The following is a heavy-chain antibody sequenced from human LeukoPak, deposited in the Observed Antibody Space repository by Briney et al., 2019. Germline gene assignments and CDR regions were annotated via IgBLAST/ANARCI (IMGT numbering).Heavy chain of an antibody. CDR1: GGSISSSSYY. CDR3: ARERSSGWYDGYFDY. D-gene: IGHD6-19*01. Sequence: PSETLSLTCTVSGGSISSSSYYWGWIRQPPGKGLEWIVSIYYSGSTYYNPSLKSRITISVDTSKNQFSLKLSSVTAADTAVYYCARERSSGWYDGYFDYWGQGTLVTVSS. CDR2: IYYSGST. V-gene: IGHV4-39*07. J-gene: IGHJ4*02.